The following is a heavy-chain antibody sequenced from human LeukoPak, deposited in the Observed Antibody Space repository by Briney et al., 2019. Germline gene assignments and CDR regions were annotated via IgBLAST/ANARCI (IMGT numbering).Heavy chain of an antibody. D-gene: IGHD4-17*01. CDR1: GYTFTSYG. J-gene: IGHJ3*02. V-gene: IGHV1-18*01. CDR2: ISAYNGNT. Sequence: ASVKVPCKASGYTFTSYGISWVRQAPGQGLEWMGWISAYNGNTNYAQKLQGRVTMTTDTSTSTAYVELRSLRSDDTAVYYCARDHEDYGDYGDAFDIWGQGTMVTVSS. CDR3: ARDHEDYGDYGDAFDI.